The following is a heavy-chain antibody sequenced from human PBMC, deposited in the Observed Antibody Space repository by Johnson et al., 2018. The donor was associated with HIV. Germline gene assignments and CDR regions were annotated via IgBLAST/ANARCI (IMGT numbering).Heavy chain of an antibody. CDR1: GFTFDDYA. Sequence: QLVESGGSVVRPGGSLRLSCAASGFTFDDYAMHWVRQAPGKGLEWVSGISWNSGSIGYADSVKGRCTISRDNSKNTLYLQMNSLRAEDTAVYYCAKDRQWGPRDAFDIWGQGTMVTVSS. D-gene: IGHD6-19*01. V-gene: IGHV3-9*01. J-gene: IGHJ3*02. CDR3: AKDRQWGPRDAFDI. CDR2: ISWNSGSI.